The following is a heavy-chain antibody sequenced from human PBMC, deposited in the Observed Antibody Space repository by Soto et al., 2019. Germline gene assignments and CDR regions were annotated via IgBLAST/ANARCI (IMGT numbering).Heavy chain of an antibody. J-gene: IGHJ4*02. D-gene: IGHD2-2*01. CDR1: GFTFSSYG. CDR2: IRYDGSNK. V-gene: IGHV3-33*01. CDR3: ARDEVVPAEEGPLFDD. Sequence: PGGSLRLSCAASGFTFSSYGMHWVRQAPGKGLEWVAVIRYDGSNKYYADSVKGRFTISRDNSKNTLYLQMNSLRAEDTAVYYCARDEVVPAEEGPLFDDWGQGSLVTGSS.